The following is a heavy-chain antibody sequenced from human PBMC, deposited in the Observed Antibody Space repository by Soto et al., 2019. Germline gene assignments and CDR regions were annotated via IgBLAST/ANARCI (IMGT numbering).Heavy chain of an antibody. CDR1: GGSISSYY. Sequence: PSETLSLTCTVSGGSISSYYWSWIRQPPGKGLEWIGYIYYSGSTNYNPSLKSRVTISVDTSKNQFSLKLSSVTAADTAVYYCARHGLSLGDLRVPDYYYYYMDVWGKGTTVTVSS. V-gene: IGHV4-59*08. D-gene: IGHD2-21*02. J-gene: IGHJ6*03. CDR3: ARHGLSLGDLRVPDYYYYYMDV. CDR2: IYYSGST.